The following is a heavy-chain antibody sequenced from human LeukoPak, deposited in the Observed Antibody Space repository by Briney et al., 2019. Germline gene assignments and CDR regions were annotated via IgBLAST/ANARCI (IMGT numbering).Heavy chain of an antibody. CDR1: GFTFSDYY. CDR3: AKRGGESGGWGFFDY. V-gene: IGHV3-23*01. D-gene: IGHD6-19*01. CDR2: KGNSAGDT. Sequence: PGGSLRLSCAASGFTFSDYYMNWVRQPPGKGLEWVSCKGNSAGDTFYAESVRGRFTISRENSRKTLFLEMKSLRVEDTAIYYCAKRGGESGGWGFFDYWGPGALVTVSS. J-gene: IGHJ4*02.